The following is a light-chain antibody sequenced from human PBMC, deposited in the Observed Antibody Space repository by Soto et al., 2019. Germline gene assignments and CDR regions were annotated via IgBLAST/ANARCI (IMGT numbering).Light chain of an antibody. CDR2: EVN. CDR3: SSYTTSITLV. J-gene: IGLJ1*01. V-gene: IGLV2-14*01. Sequence: QAALTQPASVSWSPGQSITISCTGTSSDVGAYNYVSWYQQHPGKAPKLVIYEVNNRPSGISNRFSGSKSGNTASLTISGLQAADEADYFCSSYTTSITLVFGTGTKVTVL. CDR1: SSDVGAYNY.